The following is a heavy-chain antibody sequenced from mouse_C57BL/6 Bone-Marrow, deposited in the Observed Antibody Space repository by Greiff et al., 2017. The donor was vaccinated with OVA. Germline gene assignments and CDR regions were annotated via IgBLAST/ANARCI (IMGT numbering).Heavy chain of an antibody. CDR1: GYSITSGYY. D-gene: IGHD2-5*01. J-gene: IGHJ4*01. Sequence: VQLKESGPGLVKPSQSLSLTCSVTGYSITSGYYWNWIRQFPGNKLEWMGYISYDGSNNYNPSLKNPISITRDTSKNQFFLKLNSVTTEDTATYYCARNAYYSNYDYYAMDYWGQGTSVTVSS. CDR3: ARNAYYSNYDYYAMDY. V-gene: IGHV3-6*01. CDR2: ISYDGSN.